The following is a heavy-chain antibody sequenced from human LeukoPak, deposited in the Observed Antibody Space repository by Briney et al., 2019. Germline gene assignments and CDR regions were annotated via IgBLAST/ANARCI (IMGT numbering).Heavy chain of an antibody. CDR1: GFAFTHAW. CDR3: AKTYVWYYFDY. D-gene: IGHD3-16*01. V-gene: IGHV3-23*01. J-gene: IGHJ4*02. Sequence: GGSLRLSCTASGFAFTHAWMSWVRQAPGKGLEWVSTISASGDSAYYADSVKGRFTISRDNSKNTLYLQVNSLRAEDTAVYYCAKTYVWYYFDYWGQGILVTVSS. CDR2: ISASGDSA.